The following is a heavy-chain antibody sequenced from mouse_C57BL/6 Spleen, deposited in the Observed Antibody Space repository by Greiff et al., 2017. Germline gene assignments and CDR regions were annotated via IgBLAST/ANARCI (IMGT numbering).Heavy chain of an antibody. CDR2: INPGSGGT. D-gene: IGHD2-10*01. CDR3: ARSPYYGNYALFAY. V-gene: IGHV1-54*01. J-gene: IGHJ3*01. CDR1: GYAFTNYL. Sequence: QVQLKQSGAELVRPGTSVKVSCKASGYAFTNYLIEWVKQRPGQGLEWIGVINPGSGGTNYNEKFKGKATLTADKSSSTAYMQLSSLTSEDSAVYFCARSPYYGNYALFAYWGQGTLVTVSA.